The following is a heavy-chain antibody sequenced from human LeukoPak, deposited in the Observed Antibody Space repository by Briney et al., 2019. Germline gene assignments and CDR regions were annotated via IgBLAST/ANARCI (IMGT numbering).Heavy chain of an antibody. V-gene: IGHV3-30*02. D-gene: IGHD3-3*01. Sequence: PGGSLRLSCAASGFTFSSYGMHWVRQAPGKGLEWVAFIRYDGSNKYYADSVKGRFTISRDNSKNTLYLQMNSRRAEDTAVYYCAKHDFGVAYDYWGQGTLVTGSS. CDR1: GFTFSSYG. CDR3: AKHDFGVAYDY. J-gene: IGHJ4*02. CDR2: IRYDGSNK.